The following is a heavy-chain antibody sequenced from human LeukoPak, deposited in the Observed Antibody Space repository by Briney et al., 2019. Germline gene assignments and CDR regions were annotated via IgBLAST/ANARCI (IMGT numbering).Heavy chain of an antibody. J-gene: IGHJ4*02. Sequence: ASVKVSCKASGYTFTSYGISWVRQAPGQGLEWMGWISAYNGNTNYAQKLQGRVTMTTDISTSTAYKELRSLRSDDTAVYYCAREGYCTNGVCYDYWGQGTLVTVSS. V-gene: IGHV1-18*01. D-gene: IGHD2-8*01. CDR1: GYTFTSYG. CDR3: AREGYCTNGVCYDY. CDR2: ISAYNGNT.